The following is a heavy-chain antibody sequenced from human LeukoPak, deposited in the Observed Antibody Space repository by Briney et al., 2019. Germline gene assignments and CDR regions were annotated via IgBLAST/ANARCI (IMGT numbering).Heavy chain of an antibody. Sequence: ASVKVSCKASGYTFTSYYMHWVRQAPGQGLEWMGIINPSGGSTSYAQKFQGRVTMTRDTSTSTVYMELSSLRSEDTAVYYCARGGDYYGSGSYYQNDYFDYWGQGTLVTVSS. V-gene: IGHV1-46*03. D-gene: IGHD3-10*01. CDR2: INPSGGST. J-gene: IGHJ4*02. CDR1: GYTFTSYY. CDR3: ARGGDYYGSGSYYQNDYFDY.